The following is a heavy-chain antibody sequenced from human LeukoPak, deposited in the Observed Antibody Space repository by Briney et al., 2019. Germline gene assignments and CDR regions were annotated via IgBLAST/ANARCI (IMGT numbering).Heavy chain of an antibody. V-gene: IGHV1-2*02. D-gene: IGHD6-19*01. J-gene: IGHJ4*02. CDR2: INPNSGGT. CDR3: ARGWSIAVAGTVGY. CDR1: GYTFTRYY. Sequence: ASVKVSCKASGYTFTRYYMHGVRQAPGQGLEWMGWINPNSGGTNYAQKFQGRVTMTRDTSISTDYMELSRLRSDDTAVCYCARGWSIAVAGTVGYWGQGTLVTVSS.